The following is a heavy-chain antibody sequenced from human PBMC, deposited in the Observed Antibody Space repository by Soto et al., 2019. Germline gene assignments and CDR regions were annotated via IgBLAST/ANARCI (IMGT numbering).Heavy chain of an antibody. CDR2: IDKVGTDS. Sequence: EVQLVESGGGLVQPGGSLRLSCAASEFTFSGRSVHWVHQAPGKGLVWVSGIDKVGTDSTYADSVKGRFTSSRDNAKNTVYLQMNSLRVEDTAVYYCARGWFGPDVWGKRDHGHRLL. J-gene: IGHJ6*03. CDR3: ARGWFGPDV. CDR1: EFTFSGRS. V-gene: IGHV3-74*01. D-gene: IGHD3-10*01.